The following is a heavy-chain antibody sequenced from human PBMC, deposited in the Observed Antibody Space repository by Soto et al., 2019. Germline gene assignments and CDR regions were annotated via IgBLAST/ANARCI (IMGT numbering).Heavy chain of an antibody. V-gene: IGHV4-39*01. CDR1: GDSIGTSNYY. J-gene: IGHJ4*02. D-gene: IGHD3-16*02. CDR2: IYYSGST. CDR3: ARHSWAIVIEYFFDS. Sequence: SETLSLTCTVSGDSIGTSNYYWGWLRQPPGKGLEWIGSIYYSGSTYYNPSLKSRVTISVDTSKNQFSLRLTSVTAADTAVYYCARHSWAIVIEYFFDSWGQGTLVTVSS.